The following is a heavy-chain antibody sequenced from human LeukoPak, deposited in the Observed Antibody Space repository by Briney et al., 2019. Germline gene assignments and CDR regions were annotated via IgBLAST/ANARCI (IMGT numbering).Heavy chain of an antibody. CDR1: GFAFDDYG. V-gene: IGHV3-9*01. Sequence: GRSLRLSCEASGFAFDDYGMHWVRQAPGKGLEWVSTISWNSASVGYVDSVKGRFTISRDNAKKTLYLQMNSLRTEDTALYYCAKDYGYSSSWYDYWGQGTLVTVSS. J-gene: IGHJ4*02. CDR2: ISWNSASV. D-gene: IGHD6-13*01. CDR3: AKDYGYSSSWYDY.